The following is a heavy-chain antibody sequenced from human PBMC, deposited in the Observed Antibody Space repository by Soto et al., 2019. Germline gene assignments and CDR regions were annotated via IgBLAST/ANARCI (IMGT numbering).Heavy chain of an antibody. CDR3: AKARGANNWANYYGLDV. V-gene: IGHV3-30*18. CDR2: ITYEGSNK. J-gene: IGHJ6*02. D-gene: IGHD1-1*01. CDR1: GFIFANNG. Sequence: QEQLVESGGGVVQPGRSLSLSGAAPGFIFANNGMHWVRQAPGKGLEWVALITYEGSNKYYADAVKGRFTISRDNAKNMVSLQMDSLRAEDTAVYYCAKARGANNWANYYGLDVWGQGTTVTVSS.